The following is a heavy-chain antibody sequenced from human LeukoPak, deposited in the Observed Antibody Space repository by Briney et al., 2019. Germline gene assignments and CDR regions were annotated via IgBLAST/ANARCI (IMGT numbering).Heavy chain of an antibody. CDR1: GGSVSSGTYY. Sequence: SETLSLTCTVSGGSVSSGTYYWNWIRQPPGKGLEWIGYIYHSGSTNYNPSLKSRVTISVDTSKNQFSLKLSSVTAADTAVYYCARAFSSSSFYFNYWGQGTLVTVSS. CDR3: ARAFSSSSFYFNY. V-gene: IGHV4-61*01. J-gene: IGHJ4*02. CDR2: IYHSGST. D-gene: IGHD6-6*01.